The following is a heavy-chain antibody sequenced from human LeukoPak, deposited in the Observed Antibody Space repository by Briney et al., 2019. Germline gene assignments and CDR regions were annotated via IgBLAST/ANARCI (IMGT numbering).Heavy chain of an antibody. CDR3: ARGQWELDY. J-gene: IGHJ4*02. Sequence: GGSLRLSCTPSGFTVSSNYMSWVRQAPGKGLEWVSVIYSDGSTYYADSVKGRFTISRDNSKNMPYLQMNSLRAEDTAVYYCARGQWELDYWGQGTLVTVSS. V-gene: IGHV3-53*01. CDR1: GFTVSSNY. D-gene: IGHD1-1*01. CDR2: IYSDGST.